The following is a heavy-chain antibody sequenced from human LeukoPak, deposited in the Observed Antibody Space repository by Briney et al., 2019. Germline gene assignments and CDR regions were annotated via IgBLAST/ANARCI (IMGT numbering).Heavy chain of an antibody. D-gene: IGHD2-15*01. Sequence: GRSLRLSCAASGFTFSSYAMHWVRQAPGKGLEWVGFIRSKAYGGTTEYAASVKGRFTISRDDSKSIAYLQMNSLKTEDTAVYYCTRTEGYCSGGSCYHPGGGTHFDYWGQGTLVTVSS. V-gene: IGHV3-49*04. CDR2: IRSKAYGGTT. J-gene: IGHJ4*02. CDR3: TRTEGYCSGGSCYHPGGGTHFDY. CDR1: GFTFSSYA.